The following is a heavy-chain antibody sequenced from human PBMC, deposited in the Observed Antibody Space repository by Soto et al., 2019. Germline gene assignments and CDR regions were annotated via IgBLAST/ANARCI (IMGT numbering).Heavy chain of an antibody. J-gene: IGHJ3*02. Sequence: SVKVACKASGGTFSSYTISWVRQAPGQGLEWMGRIIPILGIANYAQKFQGRVTITADKSTSTAYMELSSLRSEDTAVYYCAVVVAAKGAFDIWGQGTMLTVSS. CDR2: IIPILGIA. V-gene: IGHV1-69*02. CDR1: GGTFSSYT. D-gene: IGHD2-15*01. CDR3: AVVVAAKGAFDI.